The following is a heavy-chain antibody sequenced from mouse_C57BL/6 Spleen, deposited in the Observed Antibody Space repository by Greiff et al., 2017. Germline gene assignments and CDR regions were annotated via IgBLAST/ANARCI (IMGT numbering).Heavy chain of an antibody. CDR3: AREAIYYDYCYAMDY. V-gene: IGHV1-66*01. J-gene: IGHJ4*01. CDR2: IYPGSGNT. Sequence: QVQLQQSGPELVKPGASVKISCKASGYSFTSYYIHWVKQRPGQGLEWIGWIYPGSGNTKYNEKFKGKATLTADTSSSTAYMQLSSLTSEDSAVYYCAREAIYYDYCYAMDYWGQGTSVTVSA. CDR1: GYSFTSYY. D-gene: IGHD2-4*01.